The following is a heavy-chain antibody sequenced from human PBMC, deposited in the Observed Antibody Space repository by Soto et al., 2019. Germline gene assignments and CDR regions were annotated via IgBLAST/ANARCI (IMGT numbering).Heavy chain of an antibody. CDR1: GYTFTSYD. CDR3: AREMYYDFWSGAKNWFDP. Sequence: QVQLVQSGAEVKKPGASVKVSCKASGYTFTSYDINWVRQATGQGLEWMGWMNPNSGNSGYAQKFQGRVTMTRNTSISTAYMELSSLRSEDTAVYYCAREMYYDFWSGAKNWFDPWGQGTLVTVSS. CDR2: MNPNSGNS. D-gene: IGHD3-3*01. V-gene: IGHV1-8*01. J-gene: IGHJ5*02.